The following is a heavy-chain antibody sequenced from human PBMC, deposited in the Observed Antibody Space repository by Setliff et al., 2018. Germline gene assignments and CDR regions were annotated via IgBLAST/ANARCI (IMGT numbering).Heavy chain of an antibody. D-gene: IGHD6-6*01. Sequence: ASVKVSCKASGYTFTSYGISWVRQATGQGLEWMGWISAYNGNTNYAQKLQGRVTMTTDTSTSTAYTELRSLRSDDTAVYYCARDFPPLYSSSFSDAFDIWGQGTMVTVSS. CDR2: ISAYNGNT. J-gene: IGHJ3*02. V-gene: IGHV1-18*01. CDR3: ARDFPPLYSSSFSDAFDI. CDR1: GYTFTSYG.